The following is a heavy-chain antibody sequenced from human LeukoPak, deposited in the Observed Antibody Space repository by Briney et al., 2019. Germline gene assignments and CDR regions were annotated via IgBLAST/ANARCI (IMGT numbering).Heavy chain of an antibody. Sequence: SETLSLTCTVSGGSLSSYYWTWIRQPPGKGLEGIGYIYFSGSTNYNPSLKNRVTFSVDTSKNQCSLNLSSVTAADTAVYYCARGYTSGWSPALDIWGQGTMVTVSS. CDR3: ARGYTSGWSPALDI. CDR1: GGSLSSYY. D-gene: IGHD6-19*01. V-gene: IGHV4-59*01. CDR2: IYFSGST. J-gene: IGHJ3*02.